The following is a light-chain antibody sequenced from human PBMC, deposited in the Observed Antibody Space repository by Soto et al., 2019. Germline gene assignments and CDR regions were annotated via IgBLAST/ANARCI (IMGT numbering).Light chain of an antibody. CDR2: QDI. V-gene: IGLV3-1*01. Sequence: SYELTQPPSVSVSPGQTATITCSGDTLGNKYVSWYQQKPGQSPVLVISQDIKRPSGIPERFSGSNSGNTATLTLSGTQAMDEADYYCQSWDSSTGPFVVFGGGTKLTVL. J-gene: IGLJ2*01. CDR1: TLGNKY. CDR3: QSWDSSTGPFVV.